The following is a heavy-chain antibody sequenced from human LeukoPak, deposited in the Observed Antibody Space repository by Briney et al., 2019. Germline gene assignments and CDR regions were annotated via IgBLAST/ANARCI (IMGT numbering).Heavy chain of an antibody. V-gene: IGHV3-74*01. CDR3: AREGSGPGYYFDF. J-gene: IGHJ4*02. D-gene: IGHD3-10*01. CDR2: FNTDGSFT. CDR1: GFTFSSNW. Sequence: GGALTLSCAASGFTFSSNWMHWLRQARGEGLVCVARFNTDGSFTIHADSVNGRFTISRDNAMNTLYLQMNSLRAEDTAVYYCAREGSGPGYYFDFWGQGALVTVSS.